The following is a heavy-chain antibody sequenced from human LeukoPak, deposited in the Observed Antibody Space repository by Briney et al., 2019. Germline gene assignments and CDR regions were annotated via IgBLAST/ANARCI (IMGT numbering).Heavy chain of an antibody. CDR3: ARTYSSNWYEGNWFDP. J-gene: IGHJ5*02. V-gene: IGHV4-34*01. D-gene: IGHD6-13*01. Sequence: SETLSLTCAVYGESFSGYYWSWIRQPPGEGLEWIGEINYSGSTNYNPSLKSRVTISVDTSKNQFSLKLSSVTAADTAVYYCARTYSSNWYEGNWFDPWGQGTLVTVSS. CDR2: INYSGST. CDR1: GESFSGYY.